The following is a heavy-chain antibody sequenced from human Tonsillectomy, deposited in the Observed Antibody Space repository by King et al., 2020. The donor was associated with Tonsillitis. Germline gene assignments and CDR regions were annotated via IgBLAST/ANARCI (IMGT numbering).Heavy chain of an antibody. J-gene: IGHJ5*02. CDR3: AALGGIPDWFDP. Sequence: VQLQESGPGLVKPSETLSLTCTVSGDSSSSYYWSWIRQPPGKGLEWIGNIYYSGSTNYNPSLNSRVTISIDTSKNQFSLKLTSVTAADTAVYFCAALGGIPDWFDPWGQGTLVTVSS. D-gene: IGHD3-16*01. CDR2: IYYSGST. CDR1: GDSSSSYY. V-gene: IGHV4-59*08.